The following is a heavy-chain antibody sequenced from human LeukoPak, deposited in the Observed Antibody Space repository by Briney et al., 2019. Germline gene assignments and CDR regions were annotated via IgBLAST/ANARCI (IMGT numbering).Heavy chain of an antibody. V-gene: IGHV1-2*02. CDR3: ARDESVVPAAESEGFDY. D-gene: IGHD2-2*01. CDR2: INPNSGGT. Sequence: GASVKVSCKASGYTFTGYYMHWVRQAPGQGLEWMGWINPNSGGTNYAQKFQGRVTMTRDTSISTACMELSRLRSDDTAVYYCARDESVVPAAESEGFDYWGQGTLVTVSS. CDR1: GYTFTGYY. J-gene: IGHJ4*02.